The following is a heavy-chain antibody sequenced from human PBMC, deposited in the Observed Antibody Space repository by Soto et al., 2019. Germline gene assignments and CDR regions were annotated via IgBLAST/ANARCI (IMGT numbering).Heavy chain of an antibody. CDR1: GGSLSSYY. Sequence: SETLSLTCTVSGGSLSSYYWTWIRQSPGKGLEWIGYVYFSGNTNYNPSLKSRVTISIDTSKNQFSLRLASVTAADTAFYFCGSVRPSGYVLSWGQGTLLTVS. D-gene: IGHD6-25*01. J-gene: IGHJ5*02. CDR2: VYFSGNT. CDR3: GSVRPSGYVLS. V-gene: IGHV4-59*01.